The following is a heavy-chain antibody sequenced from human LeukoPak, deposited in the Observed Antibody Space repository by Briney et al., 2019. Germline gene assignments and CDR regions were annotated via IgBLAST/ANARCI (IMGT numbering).Heavy chain of an antibody. D-gene: IGHD6-19*01. CDR3: ASSSGWYGGNYYYYYYMDV. J-gene: IGHJ6*03. CDR1: GGSISSYY. V-gene: IGHV4-59*01. Sequence: PSETLSRTCTVSGGSISSYYWSWIRQPPGKGLEWIGYIYYSGSTNYNPSLKSRVTISVDTSKNQFSLKLSSVTAADTAVYYCASSSGWYGGNYYYYYYMDVWGKGTTGTVSS. CDR2: IYYSGST.